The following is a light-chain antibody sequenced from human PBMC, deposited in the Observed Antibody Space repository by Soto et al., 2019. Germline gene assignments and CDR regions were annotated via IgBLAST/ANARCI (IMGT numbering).Light chain of an antibody. CDR2: DSS. CDR3: QQLSHYPYT. Sequence: DIPLTQSPSFLSASVEDRVTISCRARYAISSSLAWYQQEPGKPPKLLIYDSSTLQTGVPSRFTGSGSGRKFTLTISGLQFGDFATYFCQQLSHYPYTFGQGTKLEI. J-gene: IGKJ2*01. CDR1: YAISSS. V-gene: IGKV1-9*01.